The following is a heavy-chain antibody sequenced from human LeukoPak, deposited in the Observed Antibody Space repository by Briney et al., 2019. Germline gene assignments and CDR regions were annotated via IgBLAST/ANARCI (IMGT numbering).Heavy chain of an antibody. CDR2: ISSSSSYI. Sequence: GGSLRLSCAASGFTFSSYSMNWVRQAPGKGLEWVSSISSSSSYIYYAESVKGRFTISRDNAKNSLYLQMNSLRAEDTAVYYCARATPGDYWGQGTLVTVSS. V-gene: IGHV3-21*01. CDR1: GFTFSSYS. J-gene: IGHJ4*02. CDR3: ARATPGDY.